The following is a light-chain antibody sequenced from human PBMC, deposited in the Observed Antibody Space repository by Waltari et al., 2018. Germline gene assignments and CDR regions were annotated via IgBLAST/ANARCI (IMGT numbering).Light chain of an antibody. CDR2: DAS. V-gene: IGKV1-33*01. CDR3: QQYDNVPVT. Sequence: DIQMSQSPSYLSPSVGDRVTITCQASQDISNYLDWYQHNPGKAPKFLIYDASNLETGIPSRFSGSGSGTHFTFTISSLQPEDIATYYCQQYDNVPVTFGGGTKVEIK. J-gene: IGKJ4*01. CDR1: QDISNY.